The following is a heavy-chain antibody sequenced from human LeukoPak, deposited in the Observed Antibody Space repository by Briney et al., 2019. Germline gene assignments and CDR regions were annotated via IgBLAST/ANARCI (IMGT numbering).Heavy chain of an antibody. Sequence: SETLSLTCTASGGSISSSSYYWGWIRQPPGKGLEWIGSIYYSGSTYYNPSLKSRVTISVDTSKNQFSLKLSSVTAADTAVYYCARQYASSWSHYYYYGMDVWGQGTTVTVSS. J-gene: IGHJ6*02. CDR2: IYYSGST. V-gene: IGHV4-39*01. CDR1: GGSISSSSYY. D-gene: IGHD6-13*01. CDR3: ARQYASSWSHYYYYGMDV.